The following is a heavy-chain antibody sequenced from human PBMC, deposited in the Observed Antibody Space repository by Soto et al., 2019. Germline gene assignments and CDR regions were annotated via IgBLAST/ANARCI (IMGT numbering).Heavy chain of an antibody. J-gene: IGHJ6*02. CDR1: GGTFSSYA. CDR2: IIPIFGTA. V-gene: IGHV1-69*13. D-gene: IGHD3-3*01. Sequence: GASVKVSCKASGGTFSSYAISWVRQAPGQGLEWMGGIIPIFGTANYAQKFQGRVTITADESTSTAYMELSSLRSEDTAVYYCARGFWSGYNIHPGALPNYYYGMDVWGQGTTVTVSS. CDR3: ARGFWSGYNIHPGALPNYYYGMDV.